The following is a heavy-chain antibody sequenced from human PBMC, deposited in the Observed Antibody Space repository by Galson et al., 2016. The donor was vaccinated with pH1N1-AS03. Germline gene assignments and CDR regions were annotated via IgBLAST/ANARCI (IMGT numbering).Heavy chain of an antibody. J-gene: IGHJ4*02. V-gene: IGHV4-59*01. D-gene: IGHD3-16*01. CDR3: AGGSPAPFDY. CDR2: IYYSGST. CDR1: SASISSYY. Sequence: SETLSLTCTFSSASISSYYLSWIRQPPGKGLEWIGYIYYSGSTNYNPSLKSRVTISIDTSKHQFSLKLSSVTAADTAVYYCAGGSPAPFDYWGQGTLFTVSS.